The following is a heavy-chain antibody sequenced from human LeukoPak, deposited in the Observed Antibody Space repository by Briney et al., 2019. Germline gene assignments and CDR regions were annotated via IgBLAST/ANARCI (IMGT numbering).Heavy chain of an antibody. V-gene: IGHV1-2*02. CDR3: ARPEYRYGYILDY. CDR1: GYTFTGHY. D-gene: IGHD5-18*01. CDR2: IKPDSGAT. Sequence: ASVKVSCKAAGYTFTGHYIHWARQAPGQGLEWMGWIKPDSGATNYAQKFQRRITMTRDTSISTAHMELNRLTSDDTAVYYCARPEYRYGYILDYWGQGTLVTVSS. J-gene: IGHJ4*02.